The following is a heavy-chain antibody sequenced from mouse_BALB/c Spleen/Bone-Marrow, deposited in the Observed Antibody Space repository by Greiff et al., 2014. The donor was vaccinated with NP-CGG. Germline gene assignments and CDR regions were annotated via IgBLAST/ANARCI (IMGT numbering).Heavy chain of an antibody. Sequence: EVQLVESGGGLVQPGGSRKLSCAASGFTFSDYGMAWVRQAPGKGPEWVAFISNLAYSIYYADTVTGRFTISRENAKSTLYLEMSSLRSEDTAMYYCAREGGAMDYWGQGTSVTVSS. J-gene: IGHJ4*01. CDR2: ISNLAYSI. CDR3: AREGGAMDY. CDR1: GFTFSDYG. V-gene: IGHV5-15*02.